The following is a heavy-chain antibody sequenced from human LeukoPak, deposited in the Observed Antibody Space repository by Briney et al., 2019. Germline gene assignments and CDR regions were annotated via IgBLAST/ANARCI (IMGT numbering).Heavy chain of an antibody. J-gene: IGHJ3*02. CDR3: ARHYRQQKLDGFDI. CDR2: IYPGDSDT. D-gene: IGHD6-13*01. Sequence: GESLKISRKGSGYSFTSYWIGWVRQMPGKGLEYMGIIYPGDSDTRYNPSFQGQVTISADKSISTAYLQWSSLKASDTAMYYCARHYRQQKLDGFDIWGQGTTVTVSS. CDR1: GYSFTSYW. V-gene: IGHV5-51*01.